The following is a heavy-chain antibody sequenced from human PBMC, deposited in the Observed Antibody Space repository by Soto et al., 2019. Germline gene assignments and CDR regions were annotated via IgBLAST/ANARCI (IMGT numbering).Heavy chain of an antibody. CDR3: ARAPGLNYYYYYGMDV. CDR1: GFTFSSYA. J-gene: IGHJ6*02. Sequence: PGGSLRLSCAASGFTFSSYAMHWVRQAPGKGLEWVAVISYDGSNKYYADSVKGRFTISRDNSKNTLYLQMNSLRAEDTAVYYCARAPGLNYYYYYGMDVWGQGTTVTVSS. CDR2: ISYDGSNK. V-gene: IGHV3-30-3*01. D-gene: IGHD2-8*01.